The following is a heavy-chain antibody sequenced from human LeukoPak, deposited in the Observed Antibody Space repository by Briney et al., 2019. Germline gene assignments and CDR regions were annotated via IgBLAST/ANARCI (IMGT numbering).Heavy chain of an antibody. CDR2: IGATGDT. D-gene: IGHD1-1*01. CDR1: GLTFSSYD. J-gene: IGHJ3*02. V-gene: IGHV3-13*01. Sequence: PGGSLRLSCAASGLTFSSYDMHWVRQVPGKVLEWVSSIGATGDTYYAGSVKGRFTVSRDNAKKSLYLQMSSLRAGDTAVYFCVLGAYWNDDKNAFHIWGPGTMVTVSS. CDR3: VLGAYWNDDKNAFHI.